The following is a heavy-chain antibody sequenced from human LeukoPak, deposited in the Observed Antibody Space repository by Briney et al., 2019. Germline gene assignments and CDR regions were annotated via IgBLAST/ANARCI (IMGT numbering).Heavy chain of an antibody. CDR2: MNPNNGNK. Sequence: ASVKVSCKASGYTFTSYDINWVRQATGQGLEWMGWMNPNNGNKAYAQKFQGRVTITRNTSISTAYMELSSLRSEETALYYCARVGHYYGSGSSYTYYYYYMDVWGKGTAVTVSS. J-gene: IGHJ6*03. V-gene: IGHV1-8*03. CDR3: ARVGHYYGSGSSYTYYYYYMDV. D-gene: IGHD3-10*01. CDR1: GYTFTSYD.